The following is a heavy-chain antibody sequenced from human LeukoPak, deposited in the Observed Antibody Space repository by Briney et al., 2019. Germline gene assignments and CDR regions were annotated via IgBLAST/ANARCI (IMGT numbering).Heavy chain of an antibody. CDR1: GGTFSSYA. CDR2: IIPIFGTA. V-gene: IGHV1-69*13. CDR3: ARGWDIVVVPAALRDYHYYMDV. D-gene: IGHD2-2*01. J-gene: IGHJ6*03. Sequence: SVKVSCKASGGTFSSYAISWVRQAPAQGLEWMGGIIPIFGTANYAQKFQGRVTITADESTSTAYMELSSLRSEDTAVYYCARGWDIVVVPAALRDYHYYMDVWGKGTTVTVSS.